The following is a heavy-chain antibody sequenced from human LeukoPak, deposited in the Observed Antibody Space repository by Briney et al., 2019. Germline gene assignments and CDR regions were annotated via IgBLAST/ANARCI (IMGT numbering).Heavy chain of an antibody. D-gene: IGHD3-22*01. CDR3: ARHLYDTTADFGY. CDR1: GYTFTGYY. J-gene: IGHJ4*02. V-gene: IGHV1-2*02. CDR2: INPNSGGT. Sequence: ASVKVSCKASGYTFTGYYMHWVRQAPGQGLEWMGWINPNSGGTNYAQKFQGRVTMTRDTSISTAYMELSRLRSDDTAVYYCARHLYDTTADFGYWGQRTLVTVSS.